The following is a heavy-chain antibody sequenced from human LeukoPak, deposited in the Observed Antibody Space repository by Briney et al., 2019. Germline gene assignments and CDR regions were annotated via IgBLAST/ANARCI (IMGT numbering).Heavy chain of an antibody. D-gene: IGHD3-22*01. V-gene: IGHV3-53*01. CDR1: GFTVSSNS. CDR2: IYSDNT. Sequence: PGGSLRLSCTVSGFTVSSNSMSWVRQAPGKGLEWVSFIYSDNTHYSDSVKGRFTISRDNSKNTLYLQMSSLRAEDTAVYYCARVTYDSSGYYYGYYYYYMDVWGKGTTVTISS. J-gene: IGHJ6*03. CDR3: ARVTYDSSGYYYGYYYYYMDV.